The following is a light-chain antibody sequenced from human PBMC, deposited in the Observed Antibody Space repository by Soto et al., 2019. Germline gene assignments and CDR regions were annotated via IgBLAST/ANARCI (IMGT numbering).Light chain of an antibody. CDR2: EDI. J-gene: IGLJ1*01. CDR3: CSYTTSSTLV. Sequence: QSALTQPASVSGSPGQSIAISCAGTSSDIGTYNHVSWYQQHPGKAPQLIIYEDINRPSGLSSRFSGSKSGNTASLTIAGLQAEDEADSFGCSYTTSSTLVCGTGTKLTVL. CDR1: SSDIGTYNH. V-gene: IGLV2-14*01.